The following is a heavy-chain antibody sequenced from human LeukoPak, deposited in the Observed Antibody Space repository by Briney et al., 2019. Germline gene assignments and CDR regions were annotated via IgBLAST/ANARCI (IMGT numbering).Heavy chain of an antibody. CDR1: GFTFNSYA. J-gene: IGHJ6*03. CDR2: ISGSGGST. Sequence: PGGSLRLSCAASGFTFNSYAMSWVRQAPGKGLEWVSAISGSGGSTYYADSVKGRFTISRDNSKNTLYLQMNSLRAEDTAVYYCAKDAVAGNNYYYYYYMDVWGKGTTVTVSS. CDR3: AKDAVAGNNYYYYYYMDV. V-gene: IGHV3-23*01. D-gene: IGHD6-19*01.